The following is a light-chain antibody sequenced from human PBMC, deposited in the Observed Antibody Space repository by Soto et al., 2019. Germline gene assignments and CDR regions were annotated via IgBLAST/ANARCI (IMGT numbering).Light chain of an antibody. Sequence: EILLTQSPGTLSLSPGERATLSCRASQSVRNSYLAWYQQKPGQAPRLLSYGASGRATGIPDRFSGSGSGTDFTFTISRLEPEDFAVYYCQQYGSSPYTFGQGTKLEI. CDR2: GAS. V-gene: IGKV3-20*01. J-gene: IGKJ2*01. CDR3: QQYGSSPYT. CDR1: QSVRNSY.